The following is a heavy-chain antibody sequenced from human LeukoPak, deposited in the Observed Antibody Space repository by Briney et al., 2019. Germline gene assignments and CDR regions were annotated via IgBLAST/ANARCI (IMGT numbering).Heavy chain of an antibody. Sequence: PSETLSLTCTVSGGSLSSTSYYWGWIRQPPGKGLEWIGTIYYSGNTYYNPSLKSRVTISVDTSKNQFSLKLSSVTAADTAVYYCARRGGYYYMDVWGKGTTVTVSS. V-gene: IGHV4-39*01. J-gene: IGHJ6*03. CDR1: GGSLSSTSYY. D-gene: IGHD1-26*01. CDR3: ARRGGYYYMDV. CDR2: IYYSGNT.